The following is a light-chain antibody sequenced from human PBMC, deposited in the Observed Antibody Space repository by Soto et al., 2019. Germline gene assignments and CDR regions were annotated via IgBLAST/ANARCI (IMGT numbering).Light chain of an antibody. Sequence: QSVLTQSPSVSAAPGQTVTISCSGSSSNIGNNYVSWYQQLPGTAPKLLIYDNNKRPSGIPDRFSGSKSGTSATLGITGLQTGDEADYYCGTWDSSLSAKVFGGGTKLTVL. CDR1: SSNIGNNY. CDR2: DNN. CDR3: GTWDSSLSAKV. J-gene: IGLJ2*01. V-gene: IGLV1-51*01.